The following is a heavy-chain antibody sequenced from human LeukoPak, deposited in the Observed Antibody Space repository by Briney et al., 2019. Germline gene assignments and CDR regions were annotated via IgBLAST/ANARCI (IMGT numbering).Heavy chain of an antibody. CDR1: GGSISSYY. CDR2: IYYSGST. Sequence: PSETLSLTCTVSGGSISSYYWSWIRQPPGKGLGWIGYIYYSGSTDYNPSLKSRVTISVDKSKNQFSLKLSSATAADTAVYNCARGVYEYYDFWSGHKALHYYYMDVWGKGTTVTVSS. V-gene: IGHV4-59*01. J-gene: IGHJ6*03. CDR3: ARGVYEYYDFWSGHKALHYYYMDV. D-gene: IGHD3-3*01.